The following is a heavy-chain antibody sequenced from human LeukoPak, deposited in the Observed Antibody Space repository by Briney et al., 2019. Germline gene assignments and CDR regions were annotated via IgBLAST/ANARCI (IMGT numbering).Heavy chain of an antibody. J-gene: IGHJ4*02. V-gene: IGHV3-74*01. D-gene: IGHD5-24*01. CDR2: INSDGIST. Sequence: GGSLRLSCAASGFTFSSYWMHWVRQAPGKGLVWVSRINSDGISTSYADSVKGRFTISRDNAKNTLYLQMNSLRVEDTAVYYCARVHRDMATIVGLWDYWGQGTPVTVSS. CDR1: GFTFSSYW. CDR3: ARVHRDMATIVGLWDY.